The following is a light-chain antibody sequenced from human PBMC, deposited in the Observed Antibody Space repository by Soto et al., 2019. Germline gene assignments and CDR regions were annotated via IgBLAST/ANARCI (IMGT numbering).Light chain of an antibody. CDR2: EVT. CDR1: SSDIGGYNY. Sequence: QSALTQPASVSGSPGQSITISCTGTSSDIGGYNYVSWYQQHPGKAPKLVISEVTNRPSGVSNRFSGSKSGNTASLTISCLQTEDEADYYCCSYTSTSTPFVFGTGTKVTVL. CDR3: CSYTSTSTPFV. J-gene: IGLJ1*01. V-gene: IGLV2-14*01.